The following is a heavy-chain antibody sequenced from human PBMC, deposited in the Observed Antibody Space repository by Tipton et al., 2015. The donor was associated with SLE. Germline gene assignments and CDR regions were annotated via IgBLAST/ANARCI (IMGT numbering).Heavy chain of an antibody. D-gene: IGHD6-13*01. CDR1: GGSISSHY. J-gene: IGHJ5*02. Sequence: TLSLTCTVSGGSISSHYWSWIRQPPGKGLEWIGYIYYSGSPNYNPSLKSRVTISVDTSKNQFSLKLSSVTAADTAIYYCARDPLVAAGTGWFDPWGQGTLVTVSS. CDR2: IYYSGSP. V-gene: IGHV4-59*11. CDR3: ARDPLVAAGTGWFDP.